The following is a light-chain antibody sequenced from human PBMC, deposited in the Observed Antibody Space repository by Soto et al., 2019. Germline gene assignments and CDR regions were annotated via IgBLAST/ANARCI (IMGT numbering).Light chain of an antibody. Sequence: DIQMTQSPSSLSASVGDRVTITCQASQDISNYLNWYQQKPGKAPKLLIYDASNLETGVPSRFSGSGSGTDVTFTISSLQPEDIATYYCQQYDNLPPFTVGPGTKVDIK. V-gene: IGKV1-33*01. CDR1: QDISNY. CDR2: DAS. CDR3: QQYDNLPPFT. J-gene: IGKJ3*01.